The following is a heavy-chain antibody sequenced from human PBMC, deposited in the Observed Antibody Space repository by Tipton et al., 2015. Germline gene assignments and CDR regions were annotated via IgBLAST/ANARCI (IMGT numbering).Heavy chain of an antibody. J-gene: IGHJ3*02. CDR1: GGSVSSGSYY. V-gene: IGHV4-61*01. Sequence: TLSLTCSVSGGSVSSGSYYWSWIRQPPGKGLEWIGYIYYSGSTNYNPSLKSRLTISVDTSKNQFSLKLSSVTAADTAVYYCAKSTYCGGDCSPDNDAFDIWGQGTMVTVSS. CDR3: AKSTYCGGDCSPDNDAFDI. CDR2: IYYSGST. D-gene: IGHD2-21*02.